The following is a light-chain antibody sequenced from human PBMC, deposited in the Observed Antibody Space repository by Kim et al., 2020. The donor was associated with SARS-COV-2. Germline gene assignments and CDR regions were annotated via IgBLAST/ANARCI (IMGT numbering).Light chain of an antibody. CDR2: SAS. CDR1: QSILTY. J-gene: IGKJ4*01. CDR3: QQSYSTVGT. Sequence: DIQMTQFPSSLCASIGDRVTITCRSSQSILTYLNWYQQKPGKAPMLLIYSASTLQSGVPSRFSGSASGTDFTLTINSLQPADFATYYCQQSYSTVGTFGGGTEVELK. V-gene: IGKV1-39*01.